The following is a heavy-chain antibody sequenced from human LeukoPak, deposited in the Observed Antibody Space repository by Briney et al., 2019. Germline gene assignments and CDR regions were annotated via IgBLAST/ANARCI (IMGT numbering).Heavy chain of an antibody. Sequence: ASVKVSCKASGYTFTSYDINWGRQAPGQGREGMAWMNPNSGNTGYSQKFQGRVTITRNTSISTAYMELSSLRSEDTAVYYCARVNGGDGSGYWGQGTLVTVSS. CDR2: MNPNSGNT. CDR3: ARVNGGDGSGY. CDR1: GYTFTSYD. V-gene: IGHV1-8*03. J-gene: IGHJ4*02. D-gene: IGHD3-16*01.